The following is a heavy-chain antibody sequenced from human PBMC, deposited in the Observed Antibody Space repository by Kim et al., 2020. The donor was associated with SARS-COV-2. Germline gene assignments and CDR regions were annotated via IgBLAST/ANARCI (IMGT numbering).Heavy chain of an antibody. CDR2: ISSSSSTI. V-gene: IGHV3-48*02. CDR1: GFTFSSYS. D-gene: IGHD3-22*01. CDR3: ARDAGDSSLMGYYYYGMDV. Sequence: GGSLRLSCAASGFTFSSYSMNWVRQAPGKGLEWVSYISSSSSTIYYADSVKGRFNISRDNAKNSLYLQMNSLRDEDTAVYYCARDAGDSSLMGYYYYGMDVWGQGTTVTVSS. J-gene: IGHJ6*02.